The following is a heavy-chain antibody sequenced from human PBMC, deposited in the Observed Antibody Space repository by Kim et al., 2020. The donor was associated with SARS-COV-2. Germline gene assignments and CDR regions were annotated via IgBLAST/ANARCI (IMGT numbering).Heavy chain of an antibody. CDR1: GGTFSSYA. D-gene: IGHD5-12*01. CDR3: ARGYSGYRVHDAFDI. J-gene: IGHJ3*02. Sequence: SVKVSCKASGGTFSSYAISWVRQAPGQGLEWMGGIIPIFGTANYAQKFQGRVTITADESTSTAYMELSSLRSEDTAVYYCARGYSGYRVHDAFDIWGQGTMVTVSS. V-gene: IGHV1-69*13. CDR2: IIPIFGTA.